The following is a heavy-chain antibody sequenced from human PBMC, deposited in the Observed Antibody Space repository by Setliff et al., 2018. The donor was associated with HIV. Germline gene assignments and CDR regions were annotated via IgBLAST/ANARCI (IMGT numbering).Heavy chain of an antibody. J-gene: IGHJ4*02. Sequence: SETLSLTCTVSGGSISSGGYYWSWIRQLPGKGLEWIGYIYYSWRTDYTPSLKSRVTMSVDTSKNQFSLRVTSVTAADSAVYYCARTVRSAYGLDYFDFWGPGTPVTVS. CDR1: GGSISSGGYY. CDR3: ARTVRSAYGLDYFDF. V-gene: IGHV4-31*03. CDR2: IYYSWRT. D-gene: IGHD5-12*01.